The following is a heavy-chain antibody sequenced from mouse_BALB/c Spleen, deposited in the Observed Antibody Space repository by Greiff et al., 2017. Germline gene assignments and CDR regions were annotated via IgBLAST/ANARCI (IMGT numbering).Heavy chain of an antibody. D-gene: IGHD1-1*01. Sequence: VQLVESGPGLVAPSQSLSITCTVSGFSLTGYGVNWVRQPPGKGLEWLGMIWGDGSTDYNSALKSRLSISKDNSKSQVFLKMNSLQTDDTARYYCASNYYGSRGDFDVWGAGTTVTVSS. V-gene: IGHV2-6-7*01. J-gene: IGHJ1*01. CDR2: IWGDGST. CDR1: GFSLTGYG. CDR3: ASNYYGSRGDFDV.